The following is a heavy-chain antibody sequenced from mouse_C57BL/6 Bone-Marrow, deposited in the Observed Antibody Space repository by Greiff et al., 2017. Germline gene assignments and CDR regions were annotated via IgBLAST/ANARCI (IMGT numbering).Heavy chain of an antibody. V-gene: IGHV1-66*01. Sequence: QVQLQQSGPELVKPGASVKISCKASGYSFTSYYIHWVKQRPGQGLEWIGWIYPGSGNTTYNEKFKGKATLTADTSSSTAYMQLSSVTSEDSAVYYCVTYGSSYEGFAYWGQGTTLTVSS. D-gene: IGHD1-1*01. CDR1: GYSFTSYY. CDR3: VTYGSSYEGFAY. J-gene: IGHJ2*01. CDR2: IYPGSGNT.